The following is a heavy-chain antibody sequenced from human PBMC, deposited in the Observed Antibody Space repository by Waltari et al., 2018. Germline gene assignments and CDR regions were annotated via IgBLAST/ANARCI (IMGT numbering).Heavy chain of an antibody. CDR2: IYHSGST. CDR3: ARVPMVRGVLAFMDV. Sequence: QVQLQESGPGLVKPSETLSLTCAVSGYSLSSGYYWGWIRQPPGKGLEWIGTIYHSGSTYYNPSLKSRVTISVDTSKNQFSLKLSSVTAADTAVYYCARVPMVRGVLAFMDVWGQGTTVTVSS. D-gene: IGHD3-10*01. J-gene: IGHJ6*02. CDR1: GYSLSSGYY. V-gene: IGHV4-38-2*01.